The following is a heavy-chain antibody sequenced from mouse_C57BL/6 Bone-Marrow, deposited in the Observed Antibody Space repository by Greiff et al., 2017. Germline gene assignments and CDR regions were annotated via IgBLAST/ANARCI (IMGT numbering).Heavy chain of an antibody. Sequence: LVESGAELARPGASVKMSCKASGYTFTSYTMHWVKQRPGQGLEWIGYINPSSGYTKYNQKFKDKATLTADKSSSTAYMQLSSLTSEDSAVYYCARRITTVVVDYWGQGTTLTVSS. CDR2: INPSSGYT. CDR3: ARRITTVVVDY. V-gene: IGHV1-4*01. J-gene: IGHJ2*01. CDR1: GYTFTSYT. D-gene: IGHD1-1*01.